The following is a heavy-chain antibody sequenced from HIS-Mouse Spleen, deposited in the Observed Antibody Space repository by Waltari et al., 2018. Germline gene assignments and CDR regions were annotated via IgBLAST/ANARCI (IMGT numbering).Heavy chain of an antibody. V-gene: IGHV3-30*18. J-gene: IGHJ4*02. D-gene: IGHD1-26*01. CDR2: ISYDGSNK. CDR3: AKDRGSQFDY. Sequence: QVQLVESGGGVVQPGRSLRLSCAASCLRFRSYGMHWVRQAPGKGLELVAVISYDGSNKYYADSVKGRFTISRDNSKNTLYLQMNSLRAEDTAVYYCAKDRGSQFDYWGQGTLVTVSS. CDR1: CLRFRSYG.